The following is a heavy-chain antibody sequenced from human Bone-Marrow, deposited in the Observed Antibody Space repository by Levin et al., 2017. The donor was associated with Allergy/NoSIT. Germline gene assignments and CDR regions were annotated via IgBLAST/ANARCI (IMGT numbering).Heavy chain of an antibody. V-gene: IGHV3-30-3*01. D-gene: IGHD6-19*01. Sequence: PGGSLRLSCAASGFTFSAYSLHWVRQAPGTGLEWLSFLSYDGINKYYADSVKGRFTISRDNSKNTLFLQMNSLRAEDTAVYYCARDLGRFVAVAADYWGQGTLVTVSS. J-gene: IGHJ4*02. CDR1: GFTFSAYS. CDR2: LSYDGINK. CDR3: ARDLGRFVAVAADY.